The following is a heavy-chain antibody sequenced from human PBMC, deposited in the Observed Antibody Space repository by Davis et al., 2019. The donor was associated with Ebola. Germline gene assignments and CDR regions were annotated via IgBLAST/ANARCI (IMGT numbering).Heavy chain of an antibody. D-gene: IGHD3-16*02. Sequence: AASVKVSCKASGGTFSSYAISWLRQAPGQGLEWMGGIIPIFGTANYAQKFQGRVTITADESTSTAYMELSSLRSEDTAVYYCAKDIDDYYYYGMDVWGQGTTVTVSS. V-gene: IGHV1-69*13. J-gene: IGHJ6*02. CDR1: GGTFSSYA. CDR2: IIPIFGTA. CDR3: AKDIDDYYYYGMDV.